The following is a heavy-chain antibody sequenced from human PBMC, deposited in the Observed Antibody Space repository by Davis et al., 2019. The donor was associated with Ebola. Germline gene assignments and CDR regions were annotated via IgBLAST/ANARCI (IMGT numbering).Heavy chain of an antibody. CDR3: ARSDRYSYGSAVGYYYYGMDV. J-gene: IGHJ6*02. Sequence: ASVKVSCKASGYTFTSYAMHWVRQAPGQRLEWMGWINAGNGNTKYSQKFQGRVTITRDTSASTAYMELSSLRSEDTAVYYCARSDRYSYGSAVGYYYYGMDVWGQGTTVTVSS. CDR1: GYTFTSYA. D-gene: IGHD5-18*01. V-gene: IGHV1-3*01. CDR2: INAGNGNT.